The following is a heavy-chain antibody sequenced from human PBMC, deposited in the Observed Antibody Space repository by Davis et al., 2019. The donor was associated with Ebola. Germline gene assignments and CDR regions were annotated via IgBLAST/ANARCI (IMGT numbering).Heavy chain of an antibody. CDR3: ARDTHWGCDY. Sequence: GESLKISCAASGFSFSSYAMAWLRQAPGKGLDWLSSISSGSGTTDYADSVKGRFTISRDNSKNTLYLQMNSLRVEDTAIYYCARDTHWGCDYWGQGTLVTVSS. V-gene: IGHV3-23*01. CDR2: ISSGSGTT. CDR1: GFSFSSYA. J-gene: IGHJ4*02. D-gene: IGHD2-8*02.